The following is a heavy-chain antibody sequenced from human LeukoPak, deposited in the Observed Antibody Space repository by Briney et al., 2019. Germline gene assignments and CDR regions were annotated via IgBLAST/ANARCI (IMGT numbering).Heavy chain of an antibody. CDR2: IKQDGSEK. CDR3: ASYYYDSHPEESRYYGMDV. Sequence: PGGSLRLSCAASGFTSSSYWMSWVRQAPGKGLEWVANIKQDGSEKYYVDSVKGRFTIPRDNAKNSLYLQMNSLRAEDTAVYYCASYYYDSHPEESRYYGMDVWAQGTTVTVSS. CDR1: GFTSSSYW. V-gene: IGHV3-7*01. J-gene: IGHJ6*02. D-gene: IGHD3-22*01.